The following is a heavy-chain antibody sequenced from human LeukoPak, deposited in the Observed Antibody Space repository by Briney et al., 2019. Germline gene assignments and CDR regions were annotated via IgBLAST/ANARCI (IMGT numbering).Heavy chain of an antibody. D-gene: IGHD1-26*01. CDR1: GGTFSSYA. V-gene: IGHV1-69*05. Sequence: SVKVSCKASGGTFSSYAISWVRQAPGQGLEWMGGIIPIFGTANYAQKFQGRVTMTRNTSISTAYMELSSLRSEDTAVYYCARGELSWYFDLWGRGTLVTVSS. CDR2: IIPIFGTA. CDR3: ARGELSWYFDL. J-gene: IGHJ2*01.